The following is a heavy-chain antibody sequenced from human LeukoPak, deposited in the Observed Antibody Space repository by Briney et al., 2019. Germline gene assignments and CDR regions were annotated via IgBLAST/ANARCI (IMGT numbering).Heavy chain of an antibody. Sequence: GGSLRLSCAASGFTFSSYSMNWVRQAPGKGLEWVSSISSSSSYIYYADSVKGRFTISRDNSKNTLYLEMNSLRAEDTAVYYCARDRGYYYYGMDVWGQGTTVIVSS. V-gene: IGHV3-21*01. CDR3: ARDRGYYYYGMDV. D-gene: IGHD5-24*01. CDR2: ISSSSSYI. CDR1: GFTFSSYS. J-gene: IGHJ6*02.